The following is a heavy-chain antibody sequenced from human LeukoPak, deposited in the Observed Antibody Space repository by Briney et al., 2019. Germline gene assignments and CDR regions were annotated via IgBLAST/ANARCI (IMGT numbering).Heavy chain of an antibody. Sequence: ASVKDSCKASVGTFSNYAINWVRQAPGQGVEWMGRIIPVLDIANYAQKFQGRVMITADKSTSTAYMELSSLRSEDTAVYYCARDRKSCSTRSCFAEVDYWGQGTLVTVSS. D-gene: IGHD2-2*01. CDR3: ARDRKSCSTRSCFAEVDY. CDR1: VGTFSNYA. V-gene: IGHV1-69*04. J-gene: IGHJ4*02. CDR2: IIPVLDIA.